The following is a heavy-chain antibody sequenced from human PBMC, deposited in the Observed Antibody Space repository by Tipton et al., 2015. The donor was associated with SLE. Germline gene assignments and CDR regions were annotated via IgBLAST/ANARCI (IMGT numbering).Heavy chain of an antibody. J-gene: IGHJ3*02. CDR1: GYSISSGYY. Sequence: GLVKPSETLSLTCAVSGYSISSGYYWGWIRQPPGKGLEWIGSIFYSGNTYYNPSLKSRVTISVDTSKNQFSLKLSSVTAADTAVYYCARLLNDAFDIWGQGTMVTVSS. CDR3: ARLLNDAFDI. CDR2: IFYSGNT. V-gene: IGHV4-38-2*01.